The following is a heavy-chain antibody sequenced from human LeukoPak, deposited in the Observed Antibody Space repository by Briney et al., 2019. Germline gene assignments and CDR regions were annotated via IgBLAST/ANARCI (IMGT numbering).Heavy chain of an antibody. CDR2: IYYSGST. J-gene: IGHJ4*02. V-gene: IGHV4-59*08. D-gene: IGHD6-19*01. CDR3: ARHAGSEQRLVPFDY. CDR1: GGSISSYY. Sequence: PSETLSLTCTVSGGSISSYYWSWIRQPPGKGLEWIGYIYYSGSTNYDPSLKSRVTISVDTSKNQFSLKLSSVTAADTAVYYCARHAGSEQRLVPFDYWGPGTLVTVSS.